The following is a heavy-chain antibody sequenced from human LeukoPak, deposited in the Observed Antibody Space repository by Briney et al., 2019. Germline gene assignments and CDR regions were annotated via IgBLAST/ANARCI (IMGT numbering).Heavy chain of an antibody. D-gene: IGHD3-10*02. CDR2: IYSGGST. Sequence: GGSLRLSCAASGFTVSSNYMSWVRQAPGKGLEWVSVIYSGGSTSYVDSVKGRFTISRDNFKNTLYLQMNSLRAEDTAVYYCARMLGGGYTGLFDCWGQGTLVSVSS. V-gene: IGHV3-53*01. J-gene: IGHJ4*02. CDR3: ARMLGGGYTGLFDC. CDR1: GFTVSSNY.